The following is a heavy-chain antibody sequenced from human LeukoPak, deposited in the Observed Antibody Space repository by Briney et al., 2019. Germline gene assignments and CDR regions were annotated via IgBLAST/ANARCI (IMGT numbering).Heavy chain of an antibody. Sequence: GGSLRLSCTASGFTFGDYAMSWFRQAPGKGLEWVGFIRSKAYGGTTEYAASVKGRFTISRDDSKSIAYLQMNSLKTEDTAVYYCTRTKPVLRYFETPYYFDYWGQGTLVTVSS. D-gene: IGHD3-9*01. CDR2: IRSKAYGGTT. V-gene: IGHV3-49*03. CDR1: GFTFGDYA. J-gene: IGHJ4*02. CDR3: TRTKPVLRYFETPYYFDY.